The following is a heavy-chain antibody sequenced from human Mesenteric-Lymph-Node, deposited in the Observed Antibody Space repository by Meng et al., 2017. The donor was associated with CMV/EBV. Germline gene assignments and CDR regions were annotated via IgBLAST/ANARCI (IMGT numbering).Heavy chain of an antibody. CDR1: GYIFNGYY. V-gene: IGHV1-2*02. CDR2: INPSSGVT. D-gene: IGHD2-2*02. Sequence: ASVKVSCKASGYIFNGYYIHWVRQAPGQGLEWMGWINPSSGVTNYAQNFQGRVTMTRDTSISTAYMELSRLRSDDTAVYYCASPYCRSTSCYNRDFDYWGQGTLVTVSS. CDR3: ASPYCRSTSCYNRDFDY. J-gene: IGHJ4*02.